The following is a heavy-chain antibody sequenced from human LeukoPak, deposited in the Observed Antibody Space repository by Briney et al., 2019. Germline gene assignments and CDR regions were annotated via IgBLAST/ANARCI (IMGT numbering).Heavy chain of an antibody. Sequence: GGSLRLSCAASGFIFRNGWMNWVRQAPGKGLEWVGRIKSKTDGGTTDYAAPVKGRFTISREDSRDSLYLQMNSLKTEDTAVYYCTTEKGYSGSGIFDYWGQGTLVTVSS. D-gene: IGHD3-10*01. V-gene: IGHV3-15*01. CDR3: TTEKGYSGSGIFDY. J-gene: IGHJ4*02. CDR2: IKSKTDGGTT. CDR1: GFIFRNGW.